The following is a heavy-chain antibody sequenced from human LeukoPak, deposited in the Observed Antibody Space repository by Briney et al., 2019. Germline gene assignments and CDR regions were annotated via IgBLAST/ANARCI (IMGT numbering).Heavy chain of an antibody. Sequence: GESLKISCKGSGSSFTSYWIGWVRQMPGKGLEWMGIIYPGDSDTRYSPSFQGQVTISADKSISTAYLQWSSLKASDTAMYCCARRTIQLWQSGGWFDPWGQGTLVTVSS. CDR3: ARRTIQLWQSGGWFDP. CDR2: IYPGDSDT. J-gene: IGHJ5*02. D-gene: IGHD5-18*01. V-gene: IGHV5-51*01. CDR1: GSSFTSYW.